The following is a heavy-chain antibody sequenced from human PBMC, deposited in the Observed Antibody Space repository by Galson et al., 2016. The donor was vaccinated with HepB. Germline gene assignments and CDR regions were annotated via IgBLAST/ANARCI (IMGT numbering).Heavy chain of an antibody. CDR3: ARAGSGTSKYYYYYRMDV. D-gene: IGHD3-10*01. CDR2: ISSSSNYI. Sequence: SLRLSCAASGFTFGSNGMNWVRQAPGKGLEWVSSISSSSNYIYYADSVKGRFTISRDNAKNSLYLQMNSLRAEDTAVYFCARAGSGTSKYYYYYRMDVWGQGTTVTVSS. CDR1: GFTFGSNG. V-gene: IGHV3-21*01. J-gene: IGHJ6*02.